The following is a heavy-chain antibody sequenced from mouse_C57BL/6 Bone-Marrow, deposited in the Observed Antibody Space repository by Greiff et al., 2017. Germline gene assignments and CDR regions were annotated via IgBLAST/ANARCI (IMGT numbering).Heavy chain of an antibody. CDR3: ARRVYYGNYDYAMDY. D-gene: IGHD2-1*01. V-gene: IGHV1-55*01. J-gene: IGHJ4*01. CDR1: GYTFTSYW. CDR2: IYPGSGST. Sequence: VQLQQPGAELVKPGASVKMSCKASGYTFTSYWITWVKQRPGQGLEWIGDIYPGSGSTTYNEKFKSKATLTVDTSSSTAYMQLSSLTSEDSAVYYCARRVYYGNYDYAMDYWGQGTSVTVSS.